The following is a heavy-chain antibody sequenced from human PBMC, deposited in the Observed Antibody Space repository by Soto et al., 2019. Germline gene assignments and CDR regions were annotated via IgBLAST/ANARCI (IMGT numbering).Heavy chain of an antibody. CDR1: EGTFNSYA. CDR2: INPYYNTL. D-gene: IGHD6-13*01. CDR3: ASGASRWYPYFFDS. Sequence: QAQVVQSGAEVRKPGSSVKLSCKASEGTFNSYAIAWVRQSPGQGLEWMGGINPYYNTLNYAQKLQDRVTITADDSTNTVYMALSILRSDDTAVYFCASGASRWYPYFFDSWAQGTLVTVSS. J-gene: IGHJ4*02. V-gene: IGHV1-69*01.